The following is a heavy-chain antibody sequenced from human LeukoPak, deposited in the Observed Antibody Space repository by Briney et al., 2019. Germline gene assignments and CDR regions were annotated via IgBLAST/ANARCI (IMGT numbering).Heavy chain of an antibody. D-gene: IGHD1-26*01. CDR2: INHSGST. V-gene: IGHV4-34*01. CDR1: GGSFSGYY. CDR3: ARGRATRYYYYYGMDV. Sequence: SETLSHTCAVYGGSFSGYYWSWIRQPPGKGLEWIGEINHSGSTNYNPSLKSRVTISVDTSKNQFSLKLSSVTAADTAVYYCARGRATRYYYYYGMDVWGQGTTVTVSS. J-gene: IGHJ6*02.